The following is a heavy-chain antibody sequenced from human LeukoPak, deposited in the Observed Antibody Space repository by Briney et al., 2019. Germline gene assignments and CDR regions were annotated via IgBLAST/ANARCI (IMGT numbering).Heavy chain of an antibody. CDR1: GFTFSSYS. D-gene: IGHD5-24*01. J-gene: IGHJ4*02. CDR3: ARDGYNGDFDY. CDR2: ISSSSSYI. Sequence: SGGSLRLSCAASGFTFSSYSMNWVRQAPGKGLEWVSSISSSSSYIYHADSVKGRFTISRDNAKNSLYLQMNSLRAEDTAVYYCARDGYNGDFDYWGQGTLVTVSS. V-gene: IGHV3-21*01.